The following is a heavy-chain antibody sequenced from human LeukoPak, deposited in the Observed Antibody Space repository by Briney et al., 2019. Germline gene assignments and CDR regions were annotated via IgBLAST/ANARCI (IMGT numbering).Heavy chain of an antibody. CDR1: GFSVSNNY. CDR2: IYRDGTM. D-gene: IGHD6-13*01. V-gene: IGHV3-53*01. J-gene: IGHJ4*02. CDR3: ARDGVEQQLVHYFDY. Sequence: GGSLRLSCAASGFSVSNNYMTWVRQAPGKGLEWVSLIYRDGTMYSADSVKGRFTISRDNSKNTVFLQMNSLRAEDTAVYYCARDGVEQQLVHYFDYGGQGTLVTVSS.